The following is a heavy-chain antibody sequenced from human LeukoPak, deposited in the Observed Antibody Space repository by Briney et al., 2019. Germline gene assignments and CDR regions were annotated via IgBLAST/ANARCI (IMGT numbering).Heavy chain of an antibody. Sequence: SETLSLTCTVSGGSISSYYWSWIRQPPGKGLEWIGYIYYSGSTNYNPSLKSRVTISVDTSKNQFSLKLSSVTAEDTAVYYCARLLYDDFWSGPLMDVWGKGTTVTVSS. CDR1: GGSISSYY. J-gene: IGHJ6*03. D-gene: IGHD3-3*01. CDR3: ARLLYDDFWSGPLMDV. V-gene: IGHV4-59*08. CDR2: IYYSGST.